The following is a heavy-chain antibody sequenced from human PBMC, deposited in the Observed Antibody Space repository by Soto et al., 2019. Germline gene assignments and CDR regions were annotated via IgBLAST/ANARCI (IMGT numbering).Heavy chain of an antibody. CDR3: AKRAYSSGIRLFFFAY. Sequence: VQLLESGGGLVQPGVSLRVSCAGAGFTLSNYGMSWVRQALGKGLEWVSRICLSEDTYYADCVKDRFTISRDNSKNTLYLQLSDLIPEDMAVLFCAKRAYSSGIRLFFFAYWGQGTMVTVS. J-gene: IGHJ4*02. CDR1: GFTLSNYG. D-gene: IGHD3-10*01. CDR2: ICLSEDT. V-gene: IGHV3-23*01.